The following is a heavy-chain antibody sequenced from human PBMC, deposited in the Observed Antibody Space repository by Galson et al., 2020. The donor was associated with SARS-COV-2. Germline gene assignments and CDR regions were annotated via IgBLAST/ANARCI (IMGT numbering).Heavy chain of an antibody. CDR1: GGSFRNYY. D-gene: IGHD2-15*01. Sequence: SQTLSLTCAVSGGSFRNYYWTWIRQSPEKGLEWLGEINHRGSTNYNPSLKSRVAMSVDASKNQFSLSLSSVTAADTAVYYCARGAEERRIRVVVPYYYSYMDVWGSGTTVNVSS. J-gene: IGHJ6*03. V-gene: IGHV4-34*01. CDR2: INHRGST. CDR3: ARGAEERRIRVVVPYYYSYMDV.